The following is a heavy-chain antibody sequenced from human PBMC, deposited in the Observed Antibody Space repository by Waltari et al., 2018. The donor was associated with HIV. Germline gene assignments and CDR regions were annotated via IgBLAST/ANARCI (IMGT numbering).Heavy chain of an antibody. J-gene: IGHJ6*02. V-gene: IGHV4-34*01. CDR3: ARGLRLNITIFGVVPGEEYGMDV. D-gene: IGHD3-3*01. CDR1: GGSFSGYY. CDR2: INHSGST. Sequence: QVQLQQWGAGLLKPSETLSLTCAVYGGSFSGYYWSWIRQPPGKGLEWIGEINHSGSTNYNPSLKSRVTISVDTSKNQFSLKLSSVTAADTAVYYCARGLRLNITIFGVVPGEEYGMDVWGQGTTVTVSS.